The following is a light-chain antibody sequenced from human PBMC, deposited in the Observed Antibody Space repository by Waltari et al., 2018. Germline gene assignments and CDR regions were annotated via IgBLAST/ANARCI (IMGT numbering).Light chain of an antibody. CDR3: CSYAGSTTHVI. Sequence: QSALTQPASVSGSPGQSITIACTGTSSDVGCYNLVSWYQQHPGKAPKLMIYEVTKRPSGVSNRFSGSKSGNTASLTISGLQAEDEADYCCCSYAGSTTHVIFGGGTKLTVL. CDR1: SSDVGCYNL. J-gene: IGLJ2*01. V-gene: IGLV2-23*02. CDR2: EVT.